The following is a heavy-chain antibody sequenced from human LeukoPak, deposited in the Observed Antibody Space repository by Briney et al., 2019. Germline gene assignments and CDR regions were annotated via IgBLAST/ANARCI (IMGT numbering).Heavy chain of an antibody. Sequence: GGSLRLSSAASGFTFSSYGMHWVRQAPGKGLEWVAVISHDGSNKYYADSVKGRFTISRDNSKNTLYLQMSSLRADDTAVYYRAKEHYYETIALPGEYWGQGTLVTVSP. CDR3: AKEHYYETIALPGEY. CDR2: ISHDGSNK. J-gene: IGHJ4*02. CDR1: GFTFSSYG. D-gene: IGHD3-22*01. V-gene: IGHV3-30*18.